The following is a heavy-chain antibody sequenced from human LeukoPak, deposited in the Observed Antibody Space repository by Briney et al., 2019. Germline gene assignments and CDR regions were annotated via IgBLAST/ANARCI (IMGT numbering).Heavy chain of an antibody. V-gene: IGHV3-23*01. D-gene: IGHD3-22*01. CDR3: AKVGGYYDSSGYYYVDSWHFDY. Sequence: GGSLRLSCAASGFTFSSYAMSWVRQAPGKGLEWVSAISGSGGSTYYADSVKGRFTISRDNSKNTLYLQMNSLRAEDTAVYYCAKVGGYYDSSGYYYVDSWHFDYWGQGTLVTVSS. CDR2: ISGSGGST. J-gene: IGHJ4*02. CDR1: GFTFSSYA.